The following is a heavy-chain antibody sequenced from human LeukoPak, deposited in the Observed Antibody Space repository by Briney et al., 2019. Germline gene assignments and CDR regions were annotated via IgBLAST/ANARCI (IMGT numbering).Heavy chain of an antibody. CDR3: TRYSNDHFYY. J-gene: IGHJ4*02. CDR1: GFTFGGYG. D-gene: IGHD6-13*01. Sequence: PGRSLRLSCAGSGFTFGGYGMHWFGQTPGKGLEWVAVIADDGSRAFYADSVKGRFTISRDNSKNTMYVQMDDLRAEDTAVYYCTRYSNDHFYYWGQGTLVTVSS. V-gene: IGHV3-33*01. CDR2: IADDGSRA.